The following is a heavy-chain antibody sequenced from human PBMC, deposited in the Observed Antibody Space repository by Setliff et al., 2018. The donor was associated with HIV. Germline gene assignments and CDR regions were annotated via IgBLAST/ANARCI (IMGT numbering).Heavy chain of an antibody. CDR3: ARGDFWNEAPAYHYMDV. CDR1: GESFSGHY. CDR2: VTHSGST. D-gene: IGHD1-1*01. J-gene: IGHJ6*03. Sequence: PSETLSLTCAVDGESFSGHYWSWIRQPPGKGLEWIGDVTHSGSTNYNPSLESRVTISVDKSQNQFSLKLTSVTAADTAVYYCARGDFWNEAPAYHYMDVWGIGTKVTV. V-gene: IGHV4-34*01.